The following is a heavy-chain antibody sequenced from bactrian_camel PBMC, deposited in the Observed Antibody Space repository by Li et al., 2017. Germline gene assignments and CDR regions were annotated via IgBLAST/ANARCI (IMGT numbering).Heavy chain of an antibody. Sequence: VQLVESGGRQVQPGGSLRLSCATSGFRFNHTAMSWARQAPGEELEWVSGINSGGGSTYYTDSVKGRFTISRDNAKNTVYLQMNSLKPEDTAMYYCASRRYGCSSAGRDFFYWGQGTQVTVS. V-gene: IGHV3S40*01. J-gene: IGHJ6*01. CDR3: ASRRYGCSSAGRDFFY. CDR2: INSGGGST. CDR1: GFRFNHTA. D-gene: IGHD6*01.